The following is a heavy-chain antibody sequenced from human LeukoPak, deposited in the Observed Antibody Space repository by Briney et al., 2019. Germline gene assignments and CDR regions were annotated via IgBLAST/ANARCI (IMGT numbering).Heavy chain of an antibody. J-gene: IGHJ4*02. V-gene: IGHV3-30-3*01. Sequence: GGSLRLSCAASGFTFSSYAMHWVRQAPGKGLEWVAVISYDGSNKYYADSVKGRFTISRDNSKNTLYLQMNSLRAEDTAVYYCASDCSSTSCYTDFEGGFDYWGQGTLVTVSS. CDR2: ISYDGSNK. CDR1: GFTFSSYA. CDR3: ASDCSSTSCYTDFEGGFDY. D-gene: IGHD2-2*02.